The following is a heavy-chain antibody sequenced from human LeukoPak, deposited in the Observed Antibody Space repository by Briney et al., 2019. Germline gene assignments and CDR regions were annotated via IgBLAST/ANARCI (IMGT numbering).Heavy chain of an antibody. CDR2: ISGSGGST. D-gene: IGHD3-16*02. J-gene: IGHJ4*02. V-gene: IGHV3-23*01. CDR3: AKDYVRGSYRPEYYFDY. Sequence: PGGSLRLSCAASGFTFSSYAMSWVRQAPGKGLEWVSAISGSGGSTYYADSVKGRFTISRDNSKNTLYLQMNSLRAEDTAVYDCAKDYVRGSYRPEYYFDYWGQGTLVTVSS. CDR1: GFTFSSYA.